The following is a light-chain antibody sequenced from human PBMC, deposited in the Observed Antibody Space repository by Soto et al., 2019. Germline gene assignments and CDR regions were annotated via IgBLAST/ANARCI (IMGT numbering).Light chain of an antibody. CDR2: EVS. CDR1: SSDVGGYDY. J-gene: IGLJ2*01. V-gene: IGLV2-14*01. CDR3: SSYTTSSTLL. Sequence: QSVLTQPASVSGSPGQSITISCSGSSSDVGGYDYVSWYQQHPGKAPKLMISEVSNRPSGVSNRFSGSKSGNTASLTISGLQADDEADYYCSSYTTSSTLLFGGGTKVTVL.